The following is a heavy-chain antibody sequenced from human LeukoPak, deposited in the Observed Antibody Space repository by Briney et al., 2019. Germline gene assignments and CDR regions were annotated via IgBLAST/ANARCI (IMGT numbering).Heavy chain of an antibody. Sequence: SETLSLTCTVSDASSNNSNYYWGWIRQPPGKGLEWIGSIHYSGGPKYNPSLKSRVTISVDMSKSQFSLKLNSVTAADTAIYYCARAPFIQSDFGGTFDYWGQGTLVTVSS. D-gene: IGHD4-23*01. J-gene: IGHJ4*02. CDR1: DASSNNSNYY. CDR3: ARAPFIQSDFGGTFDY. V-gene: IGHV4-39*01. CDR2: IHYSGGP.